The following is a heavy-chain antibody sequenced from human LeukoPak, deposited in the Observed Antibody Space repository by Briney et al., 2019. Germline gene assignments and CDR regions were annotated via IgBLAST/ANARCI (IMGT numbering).Heavy chain of an antibody. J-gene: IGHJ4*02. V-gene: IGHV4-38-2*02. CDR3: ARTYYDPLTGYYSGGGPFDS. CDR2: IYTSGRT. D-gene: IGHD3-9*01. CDR1: GYSISSGYY. Sequence: KASETLSLTCTVSGYSISSGYYWGWIRQPAGKGLEWIGRIYTSGRTNYNPSLKSRVTISIDMSKKQFSLKLSSVTAADTAVYHCARTYYDPLTGYYSGGGPFDSWGQGTLVTVSA.